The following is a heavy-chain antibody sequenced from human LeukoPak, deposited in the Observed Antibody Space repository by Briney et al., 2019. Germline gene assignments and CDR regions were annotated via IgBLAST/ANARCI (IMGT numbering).Heavy chain of an antibody. CDR2: ISGGGSSS. CDR3: AKAEVAVAAVDY. CDR1: GLTFSSYA. D-gene: IGHD6-19*01. Sequence: GGSLRLSCAASGLTFSSYAMSWVRQAPGKGLEWVSAISGGGSSSFYADSVKGRFTISRDNSKNTLYLQMNSLRAEDTAVYYCAKAEVAVAAVDYWGQGTLVTVSS. V-gene: IGHV3-23*01. J-gene: IGHJ4*02.